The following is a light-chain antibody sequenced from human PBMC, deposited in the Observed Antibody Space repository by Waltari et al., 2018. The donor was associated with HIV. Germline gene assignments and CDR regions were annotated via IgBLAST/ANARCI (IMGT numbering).Light chain of an antibody. Sequence: DIQMTQSPSTLSASVGDRITITCRASQSISSWLAWYQQKPGKAPKLLIYKASSLQSGVPSRCSGRGSGTEFTLTITNLQPDDFATYYCQQYNDNPYTFGQGTKLEIK. CDR3: QQYNDNPYT. CDR2: KAS. V-gene: IGKV1-5*03. CDR1: QSISSW. J-gene: IGKJ2*01.